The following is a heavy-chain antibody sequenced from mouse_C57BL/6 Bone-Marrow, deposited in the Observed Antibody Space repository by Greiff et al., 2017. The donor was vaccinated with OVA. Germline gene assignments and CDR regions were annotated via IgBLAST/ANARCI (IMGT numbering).Heavy chain of an antibody. CDR3: ARLFSPYFDV. CDR2: IYPGSGNT. J-gene: IGHJ1*03. Sequence: VQLQQSGAELVRPGASVKLSCKASGYTFTDYYINWVKQRPGQGLEWIARIYPGSGNTYYNEKFKGKATLTAEKSSSTAYMQLSSLTSEDSAVYFCARLFSPYFDVWGTGTTVTVSS. CDR1: GYTFTDYY. V-gene: IGHV1-76*01.